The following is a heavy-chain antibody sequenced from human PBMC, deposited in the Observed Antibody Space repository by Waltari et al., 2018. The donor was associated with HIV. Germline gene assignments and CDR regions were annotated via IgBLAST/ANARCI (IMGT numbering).Heavy chain of an antibody. Sequence: EVQLLESGGGLVQPGGSLRLSCAASGFTFSSYAMSWVRQGPGKGLEWVSAISNSGGSTYYADSVKGRFSISRDNSKNTLYLQMNSLRDEDTAVYYCAKDLSSISMIIPRSYFDYWGQGTLVTVSS. D-gene: IGHD3-22*01. V-gene: IGHV3-23*01. CDR1: GFTFSSYA. CDR3: AKDLSSISMIIPRSYFDY. J-gene: IGHJ4*02. CDR2: ISNSGGST.